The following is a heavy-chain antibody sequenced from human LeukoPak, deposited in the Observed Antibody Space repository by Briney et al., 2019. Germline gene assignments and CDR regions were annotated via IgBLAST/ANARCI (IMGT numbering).Heavy chain of an antibody. CDR2: INHSGST. V-gene: IGHV4-34*01. D-gene: IGHD6-6*01. Sequence: PSESLSLTCGVHGVSFSCYYWSWIRQPPGKGLEWIGEINHSGSTNYNPSLKSRVTISVDTSKNQFSLKLSSVTAADTAVYYCARDIGSSSSEFDYWGQGNQVAVSS. CDR1: GVSFSCYY. J-gene: IGHJ4*02. CDR3: ARDIGSSSSEFDY.